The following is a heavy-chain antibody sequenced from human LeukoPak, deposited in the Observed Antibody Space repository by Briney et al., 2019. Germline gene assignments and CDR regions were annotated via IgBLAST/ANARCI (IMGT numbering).Heavy chain of an antibody. V-gene: IGHV1-8*01. CDR3: AKDLRLGELSPSDY. J-gene: IGHJ4*02. Sequence: ASVKVSCKASGYTFTSYDINWVRQATGQGLEWMGWMNPNSGNTGYAQKFQGRVTMTRNTSISTAYMELSSLRSEDTAVYYCAKDLRLGELSPSDYWGQGTLVTVSS. CDR1: GYTFTSYD. D-gene: IGHD3-16*02. CDR2: MNPNSGNT.